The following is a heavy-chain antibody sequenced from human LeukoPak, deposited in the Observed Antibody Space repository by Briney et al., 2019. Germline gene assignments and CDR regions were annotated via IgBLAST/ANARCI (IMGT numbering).Heavy chain of an antibody. D-gene: IGHD2-2*02. CDR2: INHSGST. CDR3: ARGYCSSTSCYTYYYYYGMDV. V-gene: IGHV4-34*01. J-gene: IGHJ6*02. CDR1: GGSFSGYY. Sequence: SETLSLTCAVYGGSFSGYYWSWIRQPPGKGLEWIGEINHSGSTNYNPSLKSRVTISVDTSKNQFSLKLSSVTAADTAVYYCARGYCSSTSCYTYYYYYGMDVWGQGTTVIVSS.